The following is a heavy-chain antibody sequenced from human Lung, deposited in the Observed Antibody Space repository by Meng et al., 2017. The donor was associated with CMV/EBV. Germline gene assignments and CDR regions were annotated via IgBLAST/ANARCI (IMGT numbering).Heavy chain of an antibody. V-gene: IGHV3-9*01. D-gene: IGHD3-9*01. J-gene: IGHJ4*02. Sequence: SLKISCAASGFTFDDYAMHWVRQAPGKGLEWVSGISWNSGSIGYADSVKGRFTISRDNAKNSLYLQMNSLRAEDTALYYCAKGSSNYDILTDWGQETLVTVSS. CDR1: GFTFDDYA. CDR2: ISWNSGSI. CDR3: AKGSSNYDILTD.